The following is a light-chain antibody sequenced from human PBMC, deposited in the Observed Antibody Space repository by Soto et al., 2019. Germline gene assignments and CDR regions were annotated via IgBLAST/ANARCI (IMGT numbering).Light chain of an antibody. Sequence: DIQMTQSPSSLSASVGDRVTISCRASQTITTYLNWYQQKPGKAPKLLIYAASSLHSGVPSRFSGSGSVTDFTLTISSLQPEDFAAYYCQQTYSALWTFGQGTKLELK. CDR2: AAS. CDR1: QTITTY. V-gene: IGKV1-39*01. J-gene: IGKJ1*01. CDR3: QQTYSALWT.